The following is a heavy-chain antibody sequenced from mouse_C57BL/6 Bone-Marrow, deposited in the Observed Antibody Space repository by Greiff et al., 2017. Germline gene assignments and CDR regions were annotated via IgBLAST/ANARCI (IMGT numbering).Heavy chain of an antibody. D-gene: IGHD1-1*01. V-gene: IGHV5-4*01. Sequence: EVKLVESGGGLVKPGGSLKLSCAASGFTFSSYAMSWVRQTPEKRLEWVATISDGGSYTYYPDNVKGRFTISRDNAKNNLYLQMSHLKSEDTAMYYCARDPHYYGSSSWYFDVWGTGTTVTVSS. J-gene: IGHJ1*03. CDR2: ISDGGSYT. CDR3: ARDPHYYGSSSWYFDV. CDR1: GFTFSSYA.